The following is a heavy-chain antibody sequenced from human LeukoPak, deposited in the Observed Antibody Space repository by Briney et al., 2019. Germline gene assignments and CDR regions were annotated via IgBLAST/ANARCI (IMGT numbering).Heavy chain of an antibody. CDR2: LYTSGST. CDR1: PGATSSYS. D-gene: IGHD6-13*01. J-gene: IGHJ4*02. CDR3: ASGSNTWGLLPKFYFDY. Sequence: SQTPSLPRTLPPGATSSYSWSWLRQPAGQPLPSIARLYTSGSTNYNASLRSRVTMSVDTSKNQFSLKLSSVTPADTAVYYCASGSNTWGLLPKFYFDYWGQGALVTVFS. V-gene: IGHV4-4*07.